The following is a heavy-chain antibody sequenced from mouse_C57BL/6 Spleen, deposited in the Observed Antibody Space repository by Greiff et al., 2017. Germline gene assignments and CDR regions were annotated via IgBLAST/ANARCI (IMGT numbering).Heavy chain of an antibody. CDR1: GYAFSSSW. CDR3: ARLAGIITTVVAHWYFDG. J-gene: IGHJ1*03. Sequence: QVQLKQSGPELVKPGASVKISCKASGYAFSSSWMNWVKQRPGKGLEWIGRIYPGDGDTNYNGKFKGKATLTADKSSSTAYMQLGSLTSEDSAVYFCARLAGIITTVVAHWYFDGWGTGTTVTVPS. V-gene: IGHV1-82*01. CDR2: IYPGDGDT. D-gene: IGHD1-1*01.